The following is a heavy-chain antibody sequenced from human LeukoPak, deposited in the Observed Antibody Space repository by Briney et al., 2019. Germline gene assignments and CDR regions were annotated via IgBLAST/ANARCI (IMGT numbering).Heavy chain of an antibody. CDR2: IIPIFGTA. J-gene: IGHJ4*02. Sequence: SVKVSCKASGGTFISYAISWVGQAPGQGGEWMGGIIPIFGTANYAQKLQGRVTITADESTSTAYMELSSLRSEDTAVYYCARAGRGYSGYVPFDYWGQGTLVTVSS. D-gene: IGHD5-12*01. V-gene: IGHV1-69*13. CDR1: GGTFISYA. CDR3: ARAGRGYSGYVPFDY.